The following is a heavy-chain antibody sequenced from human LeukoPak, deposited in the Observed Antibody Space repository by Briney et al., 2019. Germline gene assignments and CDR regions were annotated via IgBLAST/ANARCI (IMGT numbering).Heavy chain of an antibody. V-gene: IGHV4-39*01. CDR2: MYYSGST. CDR3: ARQLLTDYFDY. Sequence: SETLSLTCTVSGGSISSSSYYWGWIRQPPGKGLEWIGSMYYSGSTYQNPSLKSRVTISVDTSKKNFSLKLSSVTAADTAVYYCARQLLTDYFDYWGQGTLVTVSS. J-gene: IGHJ4*02. CDR1: GGSISSSSYY.